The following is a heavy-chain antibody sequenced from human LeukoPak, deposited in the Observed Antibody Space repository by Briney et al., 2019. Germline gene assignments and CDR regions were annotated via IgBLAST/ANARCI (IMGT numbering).Heavy chain of an antibody. Sequence: SETLSLTCSVSGGFNTHYYWSWIRQPPGKGLELIGYFYHSGSTNYNPSLKSRVTISVDTSKNHFSLKLSSVTAADTAVYYCASPFGFPRTGTSRRAFDIWGQGTMVTVSS. CDR2: FYHSGST. J-gene: IGHJ3*02. CDR3: ASPFGFPRTGTSRRAFDI. V-gene: IGHV4-59*12. D-gene: IGHD1-1*01. CDR1: GGFNTHYY.